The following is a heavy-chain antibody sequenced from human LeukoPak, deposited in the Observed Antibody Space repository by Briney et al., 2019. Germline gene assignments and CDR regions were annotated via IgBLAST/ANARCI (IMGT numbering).Heavy chain of an antibody. V-gene: IGHV3-74*01. Sequence: PGGSLRLSCAGSGFTFSRSWVHWVRQAPGKGLVWVSLICSDGRTTNYADSGKGRFTISRDNPKNTLYLQMNSLSVEDTAVYYCTRAGNYRFDYWGPGTLVTVSS. D-gene: IGHD1-7*01. CDR1: GFTFSRSW. J-gene: IGHJ4*02. CDR3: TRAGNYRFDY. CDR2: ICSDGRTT.